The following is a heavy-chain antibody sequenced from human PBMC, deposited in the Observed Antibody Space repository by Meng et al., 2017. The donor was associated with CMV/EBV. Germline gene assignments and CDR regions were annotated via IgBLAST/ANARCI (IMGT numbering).Heavy chain of an antibody. Sequence: SVKVSCKASGGTFSSYAISWVRQAPGQGLEWMGGISPIFGTANYAQKFQGRVTITTDESTSTAYMELSSLRSEDTAVYYCARGGDFWSGNWFDPWGQGTLVTVSS. D-gene: IGHD3-3*01. J-gene: IGHJ5*02. CDR1: GGTFSSYA. V-gene: IGHV1-69*05. CDR3: ARGGDFWSGNWFDP. CDR2: ISPIFGTA.